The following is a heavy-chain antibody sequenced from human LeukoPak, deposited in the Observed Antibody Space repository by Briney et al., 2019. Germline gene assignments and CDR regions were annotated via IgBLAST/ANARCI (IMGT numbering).Heavy chain of an antibody. Sequence: GGSLRLSCAASGFTFTNAWMSWVRQTPEKGLECVGRIKRKTDGGTTGYAVPVKGRFTISRDDSKNTLFLQMNSLKAEDTAVYYCATSGQHWDVFDYWGQGTLVTVSS. CDR3: ATSGQHWDVFDY. D-gene: IGHD1-1*01. V-gene: IGHV3-15*01. CDR2: IKRKTDGGTT. J-gene: IGHJ4*02. CDR1: GFTFTNAW.